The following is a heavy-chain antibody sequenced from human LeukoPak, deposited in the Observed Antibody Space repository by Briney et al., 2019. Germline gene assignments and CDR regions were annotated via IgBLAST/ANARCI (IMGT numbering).Heavy chain of an antibody. Sequence: SQTLSLTCAVSGGSISSGGYSWSWIRQPPGKGLEWIGYIYHSGSTYYNPSLKSRVTISVDRPKNQFSLKLSSVTAADTAVYYCASSERGRYCSGGSCQPDAFDIWGQGTMVTVSS. J-gene: IGHJ3*02. CDR3: ASSERGRYCSGGSCQPDAFDI. CDR2: IYHSGST. CDR1: GGSISSGGYS. D-gene: IGHD2-15*01. V-gene: IGHV4-30-2*01.